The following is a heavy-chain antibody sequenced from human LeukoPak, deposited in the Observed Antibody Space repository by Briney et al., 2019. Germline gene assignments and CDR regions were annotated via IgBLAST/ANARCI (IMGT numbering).Heavy chain of an antibody. CDR3: AELGITMIGGV. CDR2: ISGSGGST. D-gene: IGHD3-10*02. CDR1: GFTFNNYA. Sequence: GGSLRLSCAPSGFTFNNYAMNWVRQAPGKGLEWVSIISGSGGSTNYADSVKGRFTISRDNSKNTLYLQMNSLRAEDTAVYYCAELGITMIGGVWGKGTTVTISS. J-gene: IGHJ6*04. V-gene: IGHV3-23*01.